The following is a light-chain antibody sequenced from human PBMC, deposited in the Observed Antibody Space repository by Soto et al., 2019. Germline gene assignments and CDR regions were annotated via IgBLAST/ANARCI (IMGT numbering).Light chain of an antibody. Sequence: EIVLTQSPATLSVSPGNRATLSCRASQSVNSDLAWYQQKPGQAPRLLIYGASTRATGTPTRFSGSGSGTEFTLTISSLQSEDFAVYYCQQYGSSQWTFGQGTKVEIK. CDR1: QSVNSD. CDR3: QQYGSSQWT. CDR2: GAS. J-gene: IGKJ1*01. V-gene: IGKV3-15*01.